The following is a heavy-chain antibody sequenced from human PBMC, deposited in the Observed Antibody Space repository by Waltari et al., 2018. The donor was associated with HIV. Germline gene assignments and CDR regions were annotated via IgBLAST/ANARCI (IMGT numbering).Heavy chain of an antibody. CDR3: AGGGYDYAWGTYRPFDY. Sequence: EVQLVESGGGLVKPGGSLRLSCAASGFPFGTYTMIRLRQAPGKGLEWVSSISSVGSYIYYPDSFKGRFTISRDNAKNSLYLQMNSLRAEDTAVYYCAGGGYDYAWGTYRPFDYWGQGTLVTVSS. J-gene: IGHJ4*02. V-gene: IGHV3-21*03. D-gene: IGHD3-16*02. CDR1: GFPFGTYT. CDR2: ISSVGSYI.